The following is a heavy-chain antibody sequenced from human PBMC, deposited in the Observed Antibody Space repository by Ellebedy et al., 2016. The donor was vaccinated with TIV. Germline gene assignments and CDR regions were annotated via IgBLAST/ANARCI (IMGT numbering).Heavy chain of an antibody. J-gene: IGHJ4*02. D-gene: IGHD3-10*01. CDR1: GGSISSYY. CDR2: IYYSGST. Sequence: SETLSLTCTVSGGSISSYYWSWIRQPPGKGLEWIGYIYYSGSTNYNPSLKSRVTISVDTSKNQFSLKLSSVAAADTAVYYCARRMGRPGVYFDYWGQGTLVTVSS. V-gene: IGHV4-59*08. CDR3: ARRMGRPGVYFDY.